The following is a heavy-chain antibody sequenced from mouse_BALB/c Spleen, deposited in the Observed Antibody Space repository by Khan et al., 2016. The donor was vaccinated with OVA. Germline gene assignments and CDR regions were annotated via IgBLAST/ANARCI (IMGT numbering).Heavy chain of an antibody. CDR2: ISSGSTYT. J-gene: IGHJ1*01. D-gene: IGHD2-1*01. V-gene: IGHV5-6-4*01. CDR1: GFPFSTYT. Sequence: VELVASGGGLVKPGGSLKLSCAASGFPFSTYTMSWVRQTPEKRLEWVATISSGSTYTYYPDSVKGRFTISRDNAKNTLYLQMSSLKSEDTALYYCTRDGNYAHWYFDVWGAGTTITVSS. CDR3: TRDGNYAHWYFDV.